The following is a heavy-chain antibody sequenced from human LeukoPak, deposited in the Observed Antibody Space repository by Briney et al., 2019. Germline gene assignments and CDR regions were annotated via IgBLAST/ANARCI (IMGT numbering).Heavy chain of an antibody. CDR3: AKDQLVRGYDLLGGY. CDR1: GYTFTSYG. CDR2: ISAYNGNT. V-gene: IGHV1-18*01. Sequence: ASVKVSCKASGYTFTSYGISWVRQAPGQGLEWMGWISAYNGNTNYAQKLQGRVTMTTDTSTSTAYMELRSLRSDDTAVYYCAKDQLVRGYDLLGGYWGQGTLVTVSS. D-gene: IGHD5-12*01. J-gene: IGHJ4*02.